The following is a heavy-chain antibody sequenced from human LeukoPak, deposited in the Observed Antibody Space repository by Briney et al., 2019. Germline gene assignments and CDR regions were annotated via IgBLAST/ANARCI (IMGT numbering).Heavy chain of an antibody. Sequence: PGGSLRLSCAASGFTFSSYSMNWVRQAPGKGLEWVSSISSSSYIYYADSVKGRFTISRDNAKNSLYLQMNSLRAEDTAVYYCARDYSSSLDFDYWGQGTLVTVSS. D-gene: IGHD6-6*01. V-gene: IGHV3-21*01. CDR2: ISSSSYI. J-gene: IGHJ4*02. CDR1: GFTFSSYS. CDR3: ARDYSSSLDFDY.